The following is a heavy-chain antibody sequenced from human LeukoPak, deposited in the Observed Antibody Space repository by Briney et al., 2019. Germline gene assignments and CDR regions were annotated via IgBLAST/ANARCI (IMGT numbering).Heavy chain of an antibody. V-gene: IGHV4-59*02. D-gene: IGHD2/OR15-2a*01. CDR3: ARAPSLYYFDS. CDR2: IFSSGST. J-gene: IGHJ4*02. Sequence: NPSETLSLTCTVSGGSVSGYYWSWIRQPPGKGLEWIGYIFSSGSTSYNPSLKSRVTISLDTSKNQFSLKVTSVTAADTAMYYCARAPSLYYFDSWGQGTLVTVSS. CDR1: GGSVSGYY.